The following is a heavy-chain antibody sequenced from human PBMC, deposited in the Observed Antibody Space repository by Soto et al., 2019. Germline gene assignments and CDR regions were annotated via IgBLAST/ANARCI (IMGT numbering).Heavy chain of an antibody. V-gene: IGHV4-34*01. CDR1: GGSFSGYY. CDR3: ARGYGRNFAY. D-gene: IGHD3-10*01. Sequence: QVQLQQWGAGLLKPSETLSLTCAVYGGSFSGYYWNWIRQPPGKGLEWIGEINHSGSTNYNPSLKSRVTRSLDTSKNQCALKLSSLPAADTAVYSCARGYGRNFAYWGQGTLVTVSS. CDR2: INHSGST. J-gene: IGHJ4*02.